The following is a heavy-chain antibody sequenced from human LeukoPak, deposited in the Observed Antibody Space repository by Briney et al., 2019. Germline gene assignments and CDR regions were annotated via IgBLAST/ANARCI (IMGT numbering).Heavy chain of an antibody. CDR3: ARSVVTWEGPYNWFDP. Sequence: PGGSLRLSSAASGFTFSSYSMNWVRQAPGKGLEWVSSISSSSSYIYYADSVKGRFTISRDNAKNSLYLQMNSLRAEDTAVYYCARSVVTWEGPYNWFDPRGQGTLVTVSS. D-gene: IGHD1-26*01. CDR2: ISSSSSYI. J-gene: IGHJ5*02. CDR1: GFTFSSYS. V-gene: IGHV3-21*01.